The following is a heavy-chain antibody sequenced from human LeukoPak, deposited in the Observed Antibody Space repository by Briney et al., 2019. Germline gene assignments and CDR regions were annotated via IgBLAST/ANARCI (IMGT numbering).Heavy chain of an antibody. D-gene: IGHD1-1*01. Sequence: PGGSLRISCAASGFSLSTYNMNWVRQSPGKGLEWISYISFSSSAIYYADSVKGRFTISRDNVKNPLYLQMNSLRTEDSAVYFCARDATYYYYMDVWGTGTTVIVSS. V-gene: IGHV3-48*01. CDR3: ARDATYYYYMDV. CDR2: ISFSSSAI. J-gene: IGHJ6*03. CDR1: GFSLSTYN.